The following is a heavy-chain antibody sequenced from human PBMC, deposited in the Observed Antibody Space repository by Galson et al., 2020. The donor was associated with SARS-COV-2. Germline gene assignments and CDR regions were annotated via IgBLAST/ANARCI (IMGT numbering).Heavy chain of an antibody. Sequence: SETLSLTCSASGGSISSGSYYWSWIRQPAGKGLEWIGHMYTSENTDYNPSLKSRVTISVDTSKSQFSLKLSSVTAADTAVYYCARDGGAVAGTGLVVYWGQGSLVTVSS. CDR2: MYTSENT. CDR3: ARDGGAVAGTGLVVY. CDR1: GGSISSGSYY. V-gene: IGHV4-61*09. J-gene: IGHJ4*02. D-gene: IGHD6-19*01.